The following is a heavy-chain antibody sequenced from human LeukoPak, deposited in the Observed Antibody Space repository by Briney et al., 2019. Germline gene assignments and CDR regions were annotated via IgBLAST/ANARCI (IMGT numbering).Heavy chain of an antibody. J-gene: IGHJ4*02. CDR2: IYYSGST. V-gene: IGHV4-31*11. Sequence: SETLSLTCAVYGGSFSGYYWSWIRQHPGKGLEWIGYIYYSGSTYYNPSLKSRVTISVDTSKNQFSLKLSSVTAADTAVYYCARVTDHYDSSGIDYWGQGTLVTVSS. CDR3: ARVTDHYDSSGIDY. CDR1: GGSFSGYY. D-gene: IGHD3-22*01.